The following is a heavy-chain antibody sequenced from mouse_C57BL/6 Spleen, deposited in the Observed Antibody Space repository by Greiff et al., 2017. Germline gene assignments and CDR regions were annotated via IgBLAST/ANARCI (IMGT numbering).Heavy chain of an antibody. J-gene: IGHJ1*03. V-gene: IGHV1-61*01. CDR2: IYPSDSET. CDR3: ARWGGKGYFDV. CDR1: GYTFTSYW. D-gene: IGHD1-3*01. Sequence: QVQLKQPGAELVRPGSSVKLSCKASGYTFTSYWMDWVKQRPGQGLEWIGNIYPSDSETHYNQKFKDKATLTVDKSSSTAYMQLSSLTSEDSAVYYCARWGGKGYFDVWGTGTTVTVSS.